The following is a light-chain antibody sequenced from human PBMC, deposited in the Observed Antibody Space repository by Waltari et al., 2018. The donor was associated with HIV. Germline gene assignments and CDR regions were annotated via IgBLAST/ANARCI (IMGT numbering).Light chain of an antibody. CDR2: GNT. Sequence: QSVLTQPPSVSGAPGQRVAIPCTGSSSNIGAGYDLHWYQQLPGTAPKLLIYGNTNRPSGVPDRFSGSKSGTSASLAITGLQAEDEADYFCQSYDSSLSGYVFGTGTKVTVL. V-gene: IGLV1-40*01. CDR3: QSYDSSLSGYV. J-gene: IGLJ1*01. CDR1: SSNIGAGYD.